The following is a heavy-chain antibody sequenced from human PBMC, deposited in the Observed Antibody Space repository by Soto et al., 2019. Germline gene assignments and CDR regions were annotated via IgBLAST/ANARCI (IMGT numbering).Heavy chain of an antibody. V-gene: IGHV3-33*01. Sequence: QVQLVESGGGVVQPGRSLRLSCAASGFTFSSYGMHWVRQAPGKGLEWVAVIWYDGSNKYYADSVKGRFTISRDNSKNTLYLQMNSLRAEDTAVYYCARSYGDYQSLPFDYWGQGTLVTVSS. J-gene: IGHJ4*02. CDR2: IWYDGSNK. CDR3: ARSYGDYQSLPFDY. D-gene: IGHD4-17*01. CDR1: GFTFSSYG.